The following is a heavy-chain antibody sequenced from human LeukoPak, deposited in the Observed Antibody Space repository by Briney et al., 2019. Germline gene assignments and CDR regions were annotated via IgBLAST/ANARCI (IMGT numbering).Heavy chain of an antibody. CDR1: GFSASNNY. CDR3: ASDSYSPEYFQH. V-gene: IGHV3-66*01. D-gene: IGHD2-15*01. CDR2: IYSGGST. Sequence: GGSLRLSCAASGFSASNNYMSWARQAPGKGLEWVSVIYSGGSTFYADSVKGRFTISRDNSKNTLYLQMNSLRAEDTAVYYCASDSYSPEYFQHWGQGTLVTVSS. J-gene: IGHJ1*01.